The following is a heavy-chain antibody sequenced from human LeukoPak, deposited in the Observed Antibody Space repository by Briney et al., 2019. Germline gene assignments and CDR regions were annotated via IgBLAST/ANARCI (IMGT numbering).Heavy chain of an antibody. Sequence: PSETLSLTCTVSGGSISSYYWSWIRQPPGKGLEWIGYIYSSGSTNYNPSLKSRVTMSVDTYQNQFSLKLSSVTAADTAVYYCARCDWNYGCAFDIWGQGTMVTVSS. CDR2: IYSSGST. D-gene: IGHD1-7*01. CDR3: ARCDWNYGCAFDI. V-gene: IGHV4-4*09. CDR1: GGSISSYY. J-gene: IGHJ3*02.